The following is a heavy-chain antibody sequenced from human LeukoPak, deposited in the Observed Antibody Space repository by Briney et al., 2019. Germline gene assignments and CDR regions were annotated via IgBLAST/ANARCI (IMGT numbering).Heavy chain of an antibody. D-gene: IGHD6-6*01. J-gene: IGHJ5*02. CDR1: GGSFSGYY. Sequence: SETLSLTCAVYGGSFSGYYWSWIRQPPGKGLEWIGEINHSGSTNYNPSLKRRFTISVDTSKNQFSLKLSSVSAADTAVYYCARCRRSSSSRVRANWFDPWGQGTLVTVSS. CDR3: ARCRRSSSSRVRANWFDP. CDR2: INHSGST. V-gene: IGHV4-34*01.